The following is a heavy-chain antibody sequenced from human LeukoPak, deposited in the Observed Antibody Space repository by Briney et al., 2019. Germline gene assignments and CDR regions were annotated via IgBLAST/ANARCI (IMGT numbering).Heavy chain of an antibody. V-gene: IGHV1-69*13. Sequence: ASVKVSCKASGGTFSSYAISWVRQAPGQGLEWMGGIIPIFGTANYGQKFQGRVTITADESTSTAYMELSSLRSEDTAVYYCARDKVQYYYYYMDVWGKGTTVTVSS. D-gene: IGHD1-1*01. CDR3: ARDKVQYYYYYMDV. CDR1: GGTFSSYA. J-gene: IGHJ6*03. CDR2: IIPIFGTA.